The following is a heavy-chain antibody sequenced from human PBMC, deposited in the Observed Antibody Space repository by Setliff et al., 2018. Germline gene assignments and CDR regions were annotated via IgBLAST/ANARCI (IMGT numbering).Heavy chain of an antibody. CDR2: ITGSGGDR. CDR1: GFTFKTYA. CDR3: ARAGTVGERIAGWDS. Sequence: GESLKISCAASGFTFKTYAMSWVRQAPGKGLEWVSSITGSGGDRDYADSVKGRFTISRDNSKNTLYLQMNSLRAEDTAVYYCARAGTVGERIAGWDSWGPGTLVTVSS. D-gene: IGHD3-3*01. J-gene: IGHJ4*02. V-gene: IGHV3-23*01.